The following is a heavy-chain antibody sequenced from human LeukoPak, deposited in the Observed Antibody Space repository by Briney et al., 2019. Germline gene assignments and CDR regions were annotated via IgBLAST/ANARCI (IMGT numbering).Heavy chain of an antibody. J-gene: IGHJ4*02. D-gene: IGHD2-2*01. CDR1: GFTFSSYA. V-gene: IGHV3-30-3*01. Sequence: GGSLRLSCAASGFTFSSYAMHWARQAPGKGLEWVAVISYDGSNKYYADSVKGRFTISRDNSKNTLYLQMNSLRAEDTAVYYCASPLYGSSTSWDLEYWGQGTLVTVSS. CDR3: ASPLYGSSTSWDLEY. CDR2: ISYDGSNK.